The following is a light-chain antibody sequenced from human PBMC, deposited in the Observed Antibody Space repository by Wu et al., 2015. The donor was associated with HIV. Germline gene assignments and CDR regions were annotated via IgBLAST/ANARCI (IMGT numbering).Light chain of an antibody. Sequence: DIQMTQSPPTLSASVGDRVTITCRASQSITWLAWYQQKPGKVPKLLIYKASSLERGVPSRFSGSGSGTEFTLTISSLQSDDFATYYCQQLDVYPPLTFGGGTKVEVK. J-gene: IGKJ4*01. V-gene: IGKV1-5*03. CDR2: KAS. CDR3: QQLDVYPPLT. CDR1: QSITW.